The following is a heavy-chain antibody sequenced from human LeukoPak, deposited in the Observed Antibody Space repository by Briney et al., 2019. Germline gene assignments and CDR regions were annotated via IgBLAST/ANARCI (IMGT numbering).Heavy chain of an antibody. CDR2: ITGSGAST. D-gene: IGHD3-3*01. V-gene: IGHV3-23*01. J-gene: IGHJ6*02. CDR3: AKDGGGSLEWLPPMDV. CDR1: GFTFSSHA. Sequence: PGGSLRLSCAASGFTFSSHAMGWVRQAPGKGLEWVSSITGSGASTYYGGSVKGRFTISRDNSKNTLYLQMNRLRAEDTAVYYCAKDGGGSLEWLPPMDVWGQGTTVIVSS.